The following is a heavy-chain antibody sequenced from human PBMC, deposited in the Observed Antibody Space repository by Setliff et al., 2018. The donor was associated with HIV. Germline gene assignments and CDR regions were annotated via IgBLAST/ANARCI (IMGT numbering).Heavy chain of an antibody. V-gene: IGHV5-51*01. CDR2: IYPGDSDT. J-gene: IGHJ6*03. CDR1: GYSFSTYW. CDR3: ARHTRQLEFLEWLSPHYYHYYYMDV. Sequence: PGESLTISCKGSGYSFSTYWIGWVRQMPGKGLEWMGIIYPGDSDTTYSPSFQGQVTISADKSTSTAYLQWSSLKASDTAMYYCARHTRQLEFLEWLSPHYYHYYYMDVWGQGTTVTVSS. D-gene: IGHD3-3*01.